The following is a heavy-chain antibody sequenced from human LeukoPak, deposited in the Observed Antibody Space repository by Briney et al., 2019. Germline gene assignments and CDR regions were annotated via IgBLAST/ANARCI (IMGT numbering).Heavy chain of an antibody. Sequence: GASVKVSCKASGGTFSSYAISWVRQAPGQGLEWMGGIIPIFGTANYAQKFQGRVTIIADKSTSTAYMELSSLRSEDTAVYYCARARVGMVRAFDIWGQGTMVTVSS. CDR3: ARARVGMVRAFDI. J-gene: IGHJ3*02. D-gene: IGHD4/OR15-4a*01. CDR2: IIPIFGTA. CDR1: GGTFSSYA. V-gene: IGHV1-69*06.